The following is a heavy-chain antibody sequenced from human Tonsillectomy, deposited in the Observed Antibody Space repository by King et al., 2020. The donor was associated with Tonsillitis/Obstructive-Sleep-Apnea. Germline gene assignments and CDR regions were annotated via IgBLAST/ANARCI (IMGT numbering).Heavy chain of an antibody. D-gene: IGHD2-2*01. CDR2: IKRKTHGGTK. Sequence: VQLVESGGGLVKPGGSLRLSCAASVFTVINAWMTWVRQAPGMGLEWFGRIKRKTHGGTKDYAAPVKGRFTISRDDSKNTLYLQMNSLKTEDTAVYYCTTLLGYCSSTSCSGYWGQGTLVTVSS. V-gene: IGHV3-15*01. CDR1: VFTVINAW. J-gene: IGHJ4*02. CDR3: TTLLGYCSSTSCSGY.